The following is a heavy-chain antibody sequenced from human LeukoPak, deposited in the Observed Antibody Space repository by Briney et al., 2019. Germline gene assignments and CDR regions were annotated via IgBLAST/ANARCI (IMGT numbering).Heavy chain of an antibody. Sequence: SGPTLVNPTQTLTLTCTFSGFSLSTSGMCVSWIRQPPGKALEWLARIDWDDDKYYSTSLKTRLTISKDTSKNQVVLTMTNMDPVDTTTYYCARIVARGDAFDYWGQGTLVTVSS. CDR3: ARIVARGDAFDY. J-gene: IGHJ4*02. CDR2: IDWDDDK. D-gene: IGHD3-10*01. CDR1: GFSLSTSGMC. V-gene: IGHV2-70*11.